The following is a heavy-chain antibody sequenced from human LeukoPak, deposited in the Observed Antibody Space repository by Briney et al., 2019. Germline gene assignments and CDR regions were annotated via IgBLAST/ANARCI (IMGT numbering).Heavy chain of an antibody. CDR2: IIPILGIA. Sequence: GASVKVSCKASGGTFSSYAISWVRQAPGQGREWMGRIIPILGIAKYAQKFQGRVTITADKSTSTAYMELSSLRSEDTAVYYCARNGDREQPYYFDYWGQGTLVTVSS. J-gene: IGHJ4*02. V-gene: IGHV1-69*04. CDR3: ARNGDREQPYYFDY. D-gene: IGHD1-26*01. CDR1: GGTFSSYA.